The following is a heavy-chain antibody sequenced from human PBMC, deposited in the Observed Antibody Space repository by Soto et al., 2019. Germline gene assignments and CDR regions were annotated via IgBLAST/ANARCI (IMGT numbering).Heavy chain of an antibody. Sequence: WASVKVSCKASGYTFTSYAMHWVRQAPGQRLEWMGWINAGNGNTKYSQKFQGRVTITRDTSASTAYMELSSLRSEDTAVYYCARSAIAVAEFDYWGQGTLVTVSS. CDR2: INAGNGNT. V-gene: IGHV1-3*01. J-gene: IGHJ4*02. CDR3: ARSAIAVAEFDY. CDR1: GYTFTSYA. D-gene: IGHD6-19*01.